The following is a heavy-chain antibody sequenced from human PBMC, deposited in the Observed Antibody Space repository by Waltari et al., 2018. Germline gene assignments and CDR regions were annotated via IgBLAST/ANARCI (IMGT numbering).Heavy chain of an antibody. V-gene: IGHV4-4*02. Sequence: WGGWVRQSPGRGLEWIGQVQRSGKTNYNPSLAGRVPVSIDTSRNQFSLRVPYPTPADTAIYYCARDRGGGLYLDSWGQGTLVTVS. CDR2: VQRSGKT. D-gene: IGHD3-3*01. J-gene: IGHJ4*02. CDR3: ARDRGGGLYLDS. CDR1: W.